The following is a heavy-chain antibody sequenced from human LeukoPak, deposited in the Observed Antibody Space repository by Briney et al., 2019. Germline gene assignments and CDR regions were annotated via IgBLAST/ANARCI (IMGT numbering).Heavy chain of an antibody. V-gene: IGHV4-34*01. D-gene: IGHD1-26*01. CDR1: GGSFSGYY. J-gene: IGHJ6*03. CDR3: ASQGHHGKIVGTTLSYFYMDV. Sequence: SETLSLTCAVYGGSFSGYYWSWIRQPPGKELEWIGEINHSGRTNYNPSLKSRVTISVDTSKNQFSLKLSSVTAADTAFYYCASQGHHGKIVGTTLSYFYMDVWGKGTTVTVSS. CDR2: INHSGRT.